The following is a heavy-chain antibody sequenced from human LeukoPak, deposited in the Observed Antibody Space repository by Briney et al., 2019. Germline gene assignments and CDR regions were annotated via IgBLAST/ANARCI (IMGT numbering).Heavy chain of an antibody. D-gene: IGHD4-17*01. J-gene: IGHJ4*02. Sequence: SETLSLTCAVYGGSFSGYYWSWFRQPPGKGLEWIGEINHSGSTNYNPSLKSRVTISVDTSKNQFSLKLSSVTAADTAVYYCARDHYGDLLHWGQGTLVTVSS. V-gene: IGHV4-34*01. CDR2: INHSGST. CDR1: GGSFSGYY. CDR3: ARDHYGDLLH.